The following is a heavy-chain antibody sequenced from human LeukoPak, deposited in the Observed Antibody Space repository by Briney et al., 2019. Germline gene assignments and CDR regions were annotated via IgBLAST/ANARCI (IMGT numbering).Heavy chain of an antibody. J-gene: IGHJ4*02. Sequence: GGSLRLSCGASGFTFSSKSMNWVRQAPGKGLEWVSSISSGSTYIYYADSVKGRFTISRDNAKYSVYLQMNSLRAEDTAVYYCVRDGGVSGYDLLDYWGQGTLVTVSS. CDR2: ISSGSTYI. CDR1: GFTFSSKS. D-gene: IGHD5-12*01. V-gene: IGHV3-21*01. CDR3: VRDGGVSGYDLLDY.